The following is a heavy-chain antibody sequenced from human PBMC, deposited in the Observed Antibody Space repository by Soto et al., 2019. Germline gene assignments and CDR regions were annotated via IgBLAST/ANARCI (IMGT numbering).Heavy chain of an antibody. V-gene: IGHV4-30-4*01. D-gene: IGHD5-18*01. CDR1: GGSISSGDYY. CDR2: IYYSGTT. CDR3: ARALIQLWPHYYYGMDV. J-gene: IGHJ6*02. Sequence: QVQLQESGPGLVKPSQTLSLTCTVSGGSISSGDYYWSWIRQPPGKGLEWIGYIYYSGTTYYNPSLKSRVTISGDTSENQFSLKLSSVTAADTAVYFCARALIQLWPHYYYGMDVWGQGTTVTVSS.